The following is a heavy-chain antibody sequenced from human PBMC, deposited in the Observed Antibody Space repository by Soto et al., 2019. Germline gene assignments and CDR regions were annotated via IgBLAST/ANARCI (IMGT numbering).Heavy chain of an antibody. CDR1: GYTFTSYA. J-gene: IGHJ5*02. CDR2: INAGNGNT. D-gene: IGHD3-22*01. V-gene: IGHV1-3*01. Sequence: QVQLVQSGAEVKKPGASVKVSCKASGYTFTSYAMHWVHQAPGQRLEWMGWINAGNGNTKYSQKFQGRVTITRDTSASTAYMELSSLRSEDTAVYYCARDIRFYYYDSSGPPIFDPWGQGTLVTVSS. CDR3: ARDIRFYYYDSSGPPIFDP.